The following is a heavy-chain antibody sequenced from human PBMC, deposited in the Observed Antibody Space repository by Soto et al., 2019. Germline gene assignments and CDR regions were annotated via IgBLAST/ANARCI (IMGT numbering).Heavy chain of an antibody. V-gene: IGHV4-39*01. J-gene: IGHJ4*02. CDR2: FYYSGST. D-gene: IGHD3-10*01. Sequence: QLQLQESGPGLVKPSETLSLTCTVSGGSISSSTDYWGWIRQPPGKSLEWIGSFYYSGSTYYNPSLKNRVTISVDTSKNQFSLKVTSVTAADTSVYYCVRRIGGRGVGSWGQGTLVTVSS. CDR3: VRRIGGRGVGS. CDR1: GGSISSSTDY.